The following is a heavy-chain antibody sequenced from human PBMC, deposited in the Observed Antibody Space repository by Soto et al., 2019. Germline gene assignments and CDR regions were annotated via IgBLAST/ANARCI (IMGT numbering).Heavy chain of an antibody. V-gene: IGHV3-23*01. D-gene: IGHD3-22*01. CDR2: ISGSGGST. Sequence: GGSLRLSCAASGFTFSSYAMNWVRQAPGKGLEWVSAISGSGGSTYYADSVKGRFTISRDNSKNTLYLQMNSLRAEDTAMYYCARDNYYDSSGYHLKGGFDYWSQGTLVTVSS. CDR3: ARDNYYDSSGYHLKGGFDY. J-gene: IGHJ4*02. CDR1: GFTFSSYA.